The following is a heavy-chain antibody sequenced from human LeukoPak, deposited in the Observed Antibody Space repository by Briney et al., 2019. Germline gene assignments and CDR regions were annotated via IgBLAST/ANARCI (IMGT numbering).Heavy chain of an antibody. CDR2: MNPNSGNT. D-gene: IGHD3-16*02. CDR1: GYTFTSYD. V-gene: IGHV1-8*01. CDR3: ARGPYIMITFGGVIVSNFDH. J-gene: IGHJ4*02. Sequence: GASVKVSCKASGYTFTSYDINWVRQATGQGLEWMGWMNPNSGNTGYAQKFQGRVTMTRDTSISTAYMELSRLRSDDTAVYYCARGPYIMITFGGVIVSNFDHWGQGTLVTVSS.